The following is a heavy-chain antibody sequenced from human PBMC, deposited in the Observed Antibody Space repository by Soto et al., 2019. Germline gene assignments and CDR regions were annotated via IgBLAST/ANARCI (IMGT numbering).Heavy chain of an antibody. CDR1: GYTFTTYG. CDR3: ARDGERDSGLNFYYYLHGMDA. D-gene: IGHD1-1*01. V-gene: IGHV1-18*04. J-gene: IGHJ6*02. Sequence: QVQLVQSGGEVRKPGASVKVSCKASGYTFTTYGISWVRQAAGQGLEWMGWISPYNGTTKYAEKFQGEMTMTTDTATSTGYMDLRSLRSDDTAVYYCARDGERDSGLNFYYYLHGMDAWGQGTSVTVSS. CDR2: ISPYNGTT.